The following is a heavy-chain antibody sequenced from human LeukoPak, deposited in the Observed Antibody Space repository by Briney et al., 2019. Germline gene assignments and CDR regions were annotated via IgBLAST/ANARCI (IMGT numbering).Heavy chain of an antibody. CDR1: GFTFSSYW. D-gene: IGHD1-26*01. CDR2: IKQDGSEK. J-gene: IGHJ4*02. Sequence: GGSLRLSCAASGFTFSSYWMSWVRQAPGKGLEWVANIKQDGSEKYYVDSVKGRFTISRDNSKNTLYLQMNSLRAEDTAVYYCAKGSGIVGANAFDYWGQGTLVTVSS. V-gene: IGHV3-7*03. CDR3: AKGSGIVGANAFDY.